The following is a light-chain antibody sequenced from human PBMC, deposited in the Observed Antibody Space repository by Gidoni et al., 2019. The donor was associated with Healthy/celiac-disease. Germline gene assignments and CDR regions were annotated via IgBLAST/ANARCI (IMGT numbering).Light chain of an antibody. J-gene: IGKJ5*01. CDR1: QSSSSY. CDR3: QQSYSTLST. Sequence: DIQRTQSPASLSASVGDRVTITCRASQSSSSYLNWYQQKPGKAPKLLIYAASRLQSGVPSRFSGSGSGTDFTLTISSRLPEDFATYYCQQSYSTLSTFGQGTRLEIK. V-gene: IGKV1-39*01. CDR2: AAS.